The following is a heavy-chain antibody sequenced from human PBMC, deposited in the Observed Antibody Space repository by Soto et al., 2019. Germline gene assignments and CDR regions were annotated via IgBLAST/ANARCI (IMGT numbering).Heavy chain of an antibody. CDR2: MYHSGSA. CDR3: ARQYSGSGDY. D-gene: IGHD5-12*01. J-gene: IGHJ4*02. CDR1: GGAISSGGYS. Sequence: PSGTLCLTCADSGGAISSGGYSRSWNRQPPGKGLEWIGYMYHSGSAYYNPSLKSHVTISVDTSQDQFSLKMSPVAAADTAVYNGARQYSGSGDYWGQGTLVPVSS. V-gene: IGHV4-30-2*01.